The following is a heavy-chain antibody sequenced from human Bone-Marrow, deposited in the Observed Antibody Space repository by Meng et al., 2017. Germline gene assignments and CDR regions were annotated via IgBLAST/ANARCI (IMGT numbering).Heavy chain of an antibody. Sequence: SVKVSCKVSGGTFSSYAISWVRQAPGQGLEWMGGIIPIFGTANYAQKFQGRVTITADESTSTAYMELSSLRSEDTAVYYCASLNPYYYDSSRYAFDIWGQGTMVTVSS. V-gene: IGHV1-69*13. CDR2: IIPIFGTA. D-gene: IGHD3-22*01. CDR3: ASLNPYYYDSSRYAFDI. CDR1: GGTFSSYA. J-gene: IGHJ3*02.